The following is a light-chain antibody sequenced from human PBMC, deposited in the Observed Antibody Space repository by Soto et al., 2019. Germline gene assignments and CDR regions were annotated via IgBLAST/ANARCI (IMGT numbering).Light chain of an antibody. Sequence: IKWYQWPSTVTQSPGARATLSCRASQRVISSYLAWYQQQPGQAPRLLIYGASSRATGIPDRFSGSGSGTDFTLTISSLEPEDFAAYYCQQDNSSSCTLGQGTRVEIK. J-gene: IGKJ5*01. V-gene: IGKV3-20*01. CDR3: QQDNSSSCT. CDR2: GAS. CDR1: QRVISSY.